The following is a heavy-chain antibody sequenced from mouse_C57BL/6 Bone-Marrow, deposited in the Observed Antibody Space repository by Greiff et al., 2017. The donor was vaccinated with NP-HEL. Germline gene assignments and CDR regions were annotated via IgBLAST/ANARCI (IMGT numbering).Heavy chain of an antibody. CDR3: ARGMVGAY. CDR1: GFTFSDYG. CDR2: ISSGSSTI. V-gene: IGHV5-17*01. Sequence: EVKLMESGGGLVKPGGSLKLSCAASGFTFSDYGMHWVRQAPEKGLEWVAYISSGSSTIYYADTVKGRFTISRDNAKNTLFLQMTSLRSEDTAMYYCARGMVGAYWGQGTLVTVSA. D-gene: IGHD2-10*02. J-gene: IGHJ3*01.